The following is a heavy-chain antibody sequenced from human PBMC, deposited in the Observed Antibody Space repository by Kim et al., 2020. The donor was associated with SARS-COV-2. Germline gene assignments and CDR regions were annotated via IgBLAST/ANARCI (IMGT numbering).Heavy chain of an antibody. D-gene: IGHD3-10*01. CDR3: ARSLVWLGESFYPRALYYGMDV. V-gene: IGHV1-8*01. CDR1: GYAFSNYD. Sequence: ASVKVSCRASGYAFSNYDINWVRQATGQGPEWMGWMSPKSAKTEYAQSLQGRVTLTMDTSTNTAYMELSSLRYDDTAVYYCARSLVWLGESFYPRALYYGMDVWGQGTTVTVSS. CDR2: MSPKSAKT. J-gene: IGHJ6*02.